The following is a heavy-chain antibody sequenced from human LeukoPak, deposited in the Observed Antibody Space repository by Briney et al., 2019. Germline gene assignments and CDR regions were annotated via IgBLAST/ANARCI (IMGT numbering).Heavy chain of an antibody. D-gene: IGHD3-3*01. CDR2: MNPNRGNT. Sequence: GASVMVSCKASGYTFTSYDINWVRQATGQGLEGMGWMNPNRGNTGYAQKFQGRVTMTRNTSISTAYMELSSLRSEDTAVYYCASTTSLTIFGVVIYYYYGMDVWGQGTTVTVSS. V-gene: IGHV1-8*01. CDR1: GYTFTSYD. J-gene: IGHJ6*02. CDR3: ASTTSLTIFGVVIYYYYGMDV.